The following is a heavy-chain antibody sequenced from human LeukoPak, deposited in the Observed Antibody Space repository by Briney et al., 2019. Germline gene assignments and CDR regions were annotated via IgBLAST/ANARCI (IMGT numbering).Heavy chain of an antibody. Sequence: SETLSLTRAVSGGSISGHYWSWIRQPPGKGLEWIGYIYYSGSTNYNPSLKSRVTISVDTSKDQFSLKLSSVTAADTAVYYCARHGTSGTNLNWFDPWGQGILVTVSS. V-gene: IGHV4-59*11. J-gene: IGHJ5*02. CDR2: IYYSGST. D-gene: IGHD1-1*01. CDR1: GGSISGHY. CDR3: ARHGTSGTNLNWFDP.